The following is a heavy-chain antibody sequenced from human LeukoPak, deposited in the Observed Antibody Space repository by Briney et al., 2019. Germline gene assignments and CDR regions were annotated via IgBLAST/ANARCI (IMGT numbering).Heavy chain of an antibody. CDR2: ISAYNGHT. Sequence: ASVKVSCKASASTFIGYVISWVRQAPGQGLEWMGWISAYNGHTNYAQKFQGRVTMTTDTSTSTAYMELRSLRSDDTAVYYCARGIHSGSSGPYYFDYWGQGTLVTVSS. J-gene: IGHJ4*02. CDR3: ARGIHSGSSGPYYFDY. D-gene: IGHD1-26*01. CDR1: ASTFIGYV. V-gene: IGHV1-18*01.